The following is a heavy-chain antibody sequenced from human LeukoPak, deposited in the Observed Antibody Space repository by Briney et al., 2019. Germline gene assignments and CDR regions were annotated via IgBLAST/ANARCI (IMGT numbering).Heavy chain of an antibody. CDR3: AKLPVAGTISARYYMDV. Sequence: GGSRRLSCAASGFTFSSYWMHWVRQAPGKGLEWVAFIRYDGSNKYYADSVTGRFTISRDNSKNTLYLQMNSLRAEDTAVYYCAKLPVAGTISARYYMDVWGKGTTVTISS. V-gene: IGHV3-30*02. D-gene: IGHD6-19*01. J-gene: IGHJ6*03. CDR2: IRYDGSNK. CDR1: GFTFSSYW.